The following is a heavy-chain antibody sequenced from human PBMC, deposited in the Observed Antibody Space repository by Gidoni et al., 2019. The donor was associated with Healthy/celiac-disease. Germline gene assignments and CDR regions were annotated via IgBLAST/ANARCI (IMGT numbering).Heavy chain of an antibody. CDR2: IIPIFGTA. CDR3: ARGEWFGELLPPEGMDV. V-gene: IGHV1-69*06. CDR1: GGTFSSYA. D-gene: IGHD3-10*01. Sequence: QVQLVQSGAEVTKPGSSVKVSCKASGGTFSSYAISWVRQAPGQGLEWMGGIIPIFGTANYAQKVQGRVTITADKSTSTAYMELSSLRSEDTAVYYCARGEWFGELLPPEGMDVWGQGTTVTVSS. J-gene: IGHJ6*02.